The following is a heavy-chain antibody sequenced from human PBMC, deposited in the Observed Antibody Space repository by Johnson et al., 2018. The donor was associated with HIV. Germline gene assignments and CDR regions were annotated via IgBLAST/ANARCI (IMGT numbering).Heavy chain of an antibody. J-gene: IGHJ3*02. V-gene: IGHV3-66*01. Sequence: VQLVESGGGLVQPGGSLRLSCAASGFSVSSNYMTWVRQAPGKGLEWVSVLFSGGDTYYADSVRGRFTISRDNAKNSLYLQMNSLRAEDTALYYCANLFRGDWGFDAFDIWGQGTMVTVSS. D-gene: IGHD7-27*01. CDR2: LFSGGDT. CDR1: GFSVSSNY. CDR3: ANLFRGDWGFDAFDI.